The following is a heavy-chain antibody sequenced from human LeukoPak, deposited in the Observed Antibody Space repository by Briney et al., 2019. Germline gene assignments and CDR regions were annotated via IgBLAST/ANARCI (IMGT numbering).Heavy chain of an antibody. CDR3: ARTSYYYDSSGYPAVGGGWFDP. Sequence: SETLSLTCTVSGGSISSYYWSWIRQPPGKGLEWLGYIYYSGSTNYNPSLKSRVTISVDTSKNQFSLKLSSVTAADTAVYYCARTSYYYDSSGYPAVGGGWFDPWGQGTLVTVSS. J-gene: IGHJ5*02. CDR2: IYYSGST. CDR1: GGSISSYY. D-gene: IGHD3-22*01. V-gene: IGHV4-59*01.